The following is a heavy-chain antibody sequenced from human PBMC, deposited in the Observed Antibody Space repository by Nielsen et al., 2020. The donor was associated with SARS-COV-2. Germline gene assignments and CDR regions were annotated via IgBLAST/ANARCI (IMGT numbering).Heavy chain of an antibody. J-gene: IGHJ6*02. CDR2: IYHSGST. CDR1: GGSISSGGYS. V-gene: IGHV4-30-2*01. Sequence: SETLSLTCAVSGGSISSGGYSWSWIRQPPGKGLEWIGYIYHSGSTYYNPSLKSRVTISVDRSKNQFSLKLTSMTAADTAVYYCARGYRTTVVTDYFYGMDVWGQGTTVIVSS. D-gene: IGHD4-23*01. CDR3: ARGYRTTVVTDYFYGMDV.